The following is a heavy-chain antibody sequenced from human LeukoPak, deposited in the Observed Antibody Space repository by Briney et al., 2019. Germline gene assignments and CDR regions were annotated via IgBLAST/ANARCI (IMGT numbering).Heavy chain of an antibody. D-gene: IGHD3-16*02. J-gene: IGHJ4*02. CDR1: GGSISSYY. Sequence: RPSETLSLTCTVSGGSISSYYWSWIRQPPGKGLEWIGYIYYSGSANYNPSLKSRVTISVDTSKNQFSLKLSSVTAADTAVYYCARGTNYDYVWGSYRYPFWDYWGQGTLVTVSS. CDR2: IYYSGSA. CDR3: ARGTNYDYVWGSYRYPFWDY. V-gene: IGHV4-59*01.